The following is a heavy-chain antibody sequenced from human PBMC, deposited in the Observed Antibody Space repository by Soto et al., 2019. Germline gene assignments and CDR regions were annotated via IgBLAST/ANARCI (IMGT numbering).Heavy chain of an antibody. V-gene: IGHV3-73*02. J-gene: IGHJ4*02. Sequence: EVQLVESGAGLVQPGGSLKLSCATSGFTFSGSAIHWLRQASGNGLEWVGRIRSNGRTAYAASMNGRFTISKDHSRKTSYLQLASLTTEDTAVYYCARLDCSGGSCYPYYVEHWGQGALVTVSA. CDR1: GFTFSGSA. CDR3: ARLDCSGGSCYPYYVEH. D-gene: IGHD2-15*01. CDR2: IRSNGRT.